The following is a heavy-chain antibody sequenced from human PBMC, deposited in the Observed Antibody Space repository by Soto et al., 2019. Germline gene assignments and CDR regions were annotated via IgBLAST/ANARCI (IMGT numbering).Heavy chain of an antibody. D-gene: IGHD3-9*01. CDR1: GFTFSSYS. CDR3: VRGGYFDWLLYHPLDY. Sequence: GGSLRLSCAASGFTFSSYSMNWVRQAPGKGLEWVSSISSSSSYIYYADSVKGRFTISSDNAKNSLYLQMNSLRAEDTAVYYCVRGGYFDWLLYHPLDYWGQGTLVTVSS. CDR2: ISSSSSYI. V-gene: IGHV3-21*01. J-gene: IGHJ4*02.